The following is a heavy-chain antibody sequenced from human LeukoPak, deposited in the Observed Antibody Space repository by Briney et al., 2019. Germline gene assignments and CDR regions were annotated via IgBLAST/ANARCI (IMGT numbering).Heavy chain of an antibody. CDR2: INPNSGDT. V-gene: IGHV1-2*02. CDR3: AASFYGTDGFAS. D-gene: IGHD5-24*01. Sequence: ASVKVSFKTSGFKFTDSYIHWVRQAPGRGLEYMGWINPNSGDTKYTQKFQGRVTVTRDTSISTAYMELRSLRYDDTALYYCAASFYGTDGFASWGQGSLVTVSP. CDR1: GFKFTDSY. J-gene: IGHJ1*01.